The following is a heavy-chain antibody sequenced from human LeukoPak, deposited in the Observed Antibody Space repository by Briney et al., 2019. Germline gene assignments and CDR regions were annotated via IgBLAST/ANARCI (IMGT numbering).Heavy chain of an antibody. J-gene: IGHJ4*02. Sequence: PGGSLRLSCAASGFTFSTYSMNWVRQAPGKGLEWVSSIISSSSYIYYADSVKGRFTISRDNAKNSLYLQMNSLRAEDTAVYYCARDLQYCSGGSCYSFDYWGQGTLVTVSS. CDR2: IISSSSYI. D-gene: IGHD2-15*01. V-gene: IGHV3-21*01. CDR1: GFTFSTYS. CDR3: ARDLQYCSGGSCYSFDY.